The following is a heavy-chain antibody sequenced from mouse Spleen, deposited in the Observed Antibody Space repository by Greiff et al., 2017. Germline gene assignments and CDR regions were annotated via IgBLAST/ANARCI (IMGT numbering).Heavy chain of an antibody. D-gene: IGHD2-3*01. Sequence: EVMLVESGGGLVQPGGSLKLSCAASGFTFSDYYMYWVRQTPEKRLEWVAYISNGGGSTYYPDTVKGRFTISRDNAKNTLYLQMSRLKSEDTAMYYCARHGGGYYFWYFDVWGTGTTVTVSS. V-gene: IGHV5-12*01. J-gene: IGHJ1*03. CDR1: GFTFSDYY. CDR2: ISNGGGST. CDR3: ARHGGGYYFWYFDV.